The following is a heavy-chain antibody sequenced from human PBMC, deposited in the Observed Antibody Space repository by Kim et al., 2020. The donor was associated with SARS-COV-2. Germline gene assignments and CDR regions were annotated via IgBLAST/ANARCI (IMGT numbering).Heavy chain of an antibody. J-gene: IGHJ4*02. CDR2: IYYSGST. D-gene: IGHD3-22*01. V-gene: IGHV4-59*01. CDR1: GGSISTYY. Sequence: SETLSLTCTVSGGSISTYYWSWIRQPPGKGLEWIGYIYYSGSTNYNPSLKSRVTISVDSSKNQFSLKLSSVTAADTAVYYCARDRGGYYDTSGHGTFDYWGQGTLVTVSS. CDR3: ARDRGGYYDTSGHGTFDY.